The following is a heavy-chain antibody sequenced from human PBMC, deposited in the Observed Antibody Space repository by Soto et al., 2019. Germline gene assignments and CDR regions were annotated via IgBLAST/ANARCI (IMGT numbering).Heavy chain of an antibody. Sequence: GGSLRLSCAASGFTFSSYAMSWVRQAPGKGLEWVSAISGSGGSTYYADSVKGRFTISRDNSKNTLYLQMNSLRAEDTAVYYCAKTGPYSSGWPYYFDYWGQGTLVTVSS. D-gene: IGHD6-19*01. V-gene: IGHV3-23*01. CDR3: AKTGPYSSGWPYYFDY. J-gene: IGHJ4*02. CDR1: GFTFSSYA. CDR2: ISGSGGST.